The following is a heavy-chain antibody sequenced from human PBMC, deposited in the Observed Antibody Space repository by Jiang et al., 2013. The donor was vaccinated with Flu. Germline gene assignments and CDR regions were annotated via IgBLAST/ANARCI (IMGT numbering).Heavy chain of an antibody. V-gene: IGHV3-72*01. D-gene: IGHD2/OR15-2a*01. CDR3: ATEGSLSGPDYEY. CDR2: SRDKANSYIA. J-gene: IGHJ4*02. Sequence: QLLESGGGLVQPGGSLRLSCAGSGFTFSVYYVNWVRQAPGKGLEWVGRSRDKANSYIADYAASVKGRFTISRDESKSSLYLQMNGLTTEDTAVYYCATEGSLSGPDYEYWGQGTLVTVSS. CDR1: GFTFSVYY.